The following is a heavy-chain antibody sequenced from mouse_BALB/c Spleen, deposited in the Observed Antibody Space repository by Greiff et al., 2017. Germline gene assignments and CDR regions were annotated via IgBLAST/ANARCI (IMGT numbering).Heavy chain of an antibody. CDR2: IWTGGGT. CDR1: GFSLTSYD. J-gene: IGHJ2*01. CDR3: VREIYYGSDY. D-gene: IGHD1-1*01. V-gene: IGHV2-9-2*01. Sequence: VKLVESGPGLVAPSQSLSITCTVSGFSLTSYDISWIRQPPGKGLEWLGVIWTGGGTNYNSAFMSRLSISKDNSKSQVFLKMNSLQTDDTAIYYCVREIYYGSDYWGQGTTLTVSS.